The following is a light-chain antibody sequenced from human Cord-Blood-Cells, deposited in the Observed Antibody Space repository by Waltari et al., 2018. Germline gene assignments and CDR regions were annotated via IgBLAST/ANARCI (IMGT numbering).Light chain of an antibody. Sequence: NFMLTQPHSVSESPGKTVTISCTRSSGSIASNYVQWYQQRPGSAPPTVIDEANQRPSGVPDRRSFAIDAASNSSSLAISGLKTGDGADAYCESYDSSSHFFGTGTKGTVL. CDR3: ESYDSSSHF. V-gene: IGLV6-57*03. J-gene: IGLJ1*01. CDR1: SGSIASNY. CDR2: EAN.